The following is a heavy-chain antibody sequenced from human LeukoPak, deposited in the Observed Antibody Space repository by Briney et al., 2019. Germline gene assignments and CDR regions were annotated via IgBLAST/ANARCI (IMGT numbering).Heavy chain of an antibody. J-gene: IGHJ4*02. D-gene: IGHD3-10*01. CDR3: ARRDYYGSGSLDF. V-gene: IGHV3-20*04. Sequence: GGSLRLSCAASGFTFHDYDMSWVRQSPGKGLEWVSGINWNGDRTGYADSVKGRFTISRDNAKKSLYLQMNSLRAEDTALYYCARRDYYGSGSLDFWGQGTLVTVSS. CDR1: GFTFHDYD. CDR2: INWNGDRT.